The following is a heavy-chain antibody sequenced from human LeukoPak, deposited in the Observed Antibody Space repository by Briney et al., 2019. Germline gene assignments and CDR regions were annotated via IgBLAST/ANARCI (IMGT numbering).Heavy chain of an antibody. Sequence: GESLKISCKGSGYSFTSYWIGWVRQMPGKGLEWMGIIYPGDSDTRYSPSFQGQVTISAAKPVSTAYLQWSSLKASGTAIYYCARVRRSSGWFGDYWGQGTLVTVSS. J-gene: IGHJ4*02. CDR1: GYSFTSYW. D-gene: IGHD6-19*01. CDR2: IYPGDSDT. CDR3: ARVRRSSGWFGDY. V-gene: IGHV5-51*04.